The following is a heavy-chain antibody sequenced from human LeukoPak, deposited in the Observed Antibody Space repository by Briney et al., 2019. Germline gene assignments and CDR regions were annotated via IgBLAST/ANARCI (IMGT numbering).Heavy chain of an antibody. CDR2: ISNSGYTK. CDR3: ARTGYFGANGFDY. V-gene: IGHV3-11*01. CDR1: GFTFSDSY. J-gene: IGHJ4*02. Sequence: GGSLRLSCAASGFTFSDSYMTWIRQAPGKGLEWVSYISNSGYTKYYADSVKGRFTISRDNTKNSVHLQMNSLRAEDTALYYCARTGYFGANGFDYWGQGTLATLSS. D-gene: IGHD4/OR15-4a*01.